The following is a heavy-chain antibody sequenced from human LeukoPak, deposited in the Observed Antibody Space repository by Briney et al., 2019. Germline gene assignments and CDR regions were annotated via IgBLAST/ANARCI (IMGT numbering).Heavy chain of an antibody. CDR1: GYTFTTYD. D-gene: IGHD6-19*01. Sequence: GASVKVSCKASGYTFTTYDINWVRQATGQGLEWMGWMNPNSGNTGYTQKFQGRVTMTRNTSISTAYMELSSLRSEDTAVYYCARGRGSGHKENWFDPWGQGTLVNVSS. CDR2: MNPNSGNT. V-gene: IGHV1-8*01. CDR3: ARGRGSGHKENWFDP. J-gene: IGHJ5*02.